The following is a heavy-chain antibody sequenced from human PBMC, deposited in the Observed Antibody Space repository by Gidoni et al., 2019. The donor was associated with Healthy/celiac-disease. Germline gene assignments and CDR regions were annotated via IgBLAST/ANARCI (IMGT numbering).Heavy chain of an antibody. CDR2: IYTSGST. V-gene: IGHV4-61*02. J-gene: IGHJ5*02. CDR3: ARDTFLTVTTPGYWFDP. Sequence: QVQLQESGPGLVKPSQTLSLTCTVSGGSISSGSYYWSWIRQPAGKGLEWIGRIYTSGSTNYNPSLKSRVTISVDTSKNQFSLKLSSVTAADTAVYYCARDTFLTVTTPGYWFDPWGQGTLVTVSS. D-gene: IGHD4-17*01. CDR1: GGSISSGSYY.